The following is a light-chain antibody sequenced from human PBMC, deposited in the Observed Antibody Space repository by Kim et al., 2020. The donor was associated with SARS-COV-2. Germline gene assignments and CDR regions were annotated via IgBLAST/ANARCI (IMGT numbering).Light chain of an antibody. V-gene: IGKV1-5*03. J-gene: IGKJ1*01. CDR1: QRISSSR. Sequence: ASVEDRVTMPCRASQRISSSRLAWYQQKPGQAPRLLIYKASNLESGVPSRFSGGGSGTEFTLTISSLQPDDFATYYCQQYSSYSTFGQGTKVDIK. CDR2: KAS. CDR3: QQYSSYST.